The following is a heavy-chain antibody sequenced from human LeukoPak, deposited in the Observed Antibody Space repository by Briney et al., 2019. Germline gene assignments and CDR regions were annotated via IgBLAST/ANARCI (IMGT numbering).Heavy chain of an antibody. Sequence: SETLSLTCTVSGGSITTTHYYWGWIRQPPGKGLEWIGIIYYSGSTYSNPSLRSRVTISVDTSKNQFSLKLSSVTAADTAVYYCASFYCSGGSCYQYYYYYYMDVWGKGTTVTISS. V-gene: IGHV4-39*01. D-gene: IGHD2-15*01. CDR2: IYYSGST. CDR3: ASFYCSGGSCYQYYYYYYMDV. CDR1: GGSITTTHYY. J-gene: IGHJ6*03.